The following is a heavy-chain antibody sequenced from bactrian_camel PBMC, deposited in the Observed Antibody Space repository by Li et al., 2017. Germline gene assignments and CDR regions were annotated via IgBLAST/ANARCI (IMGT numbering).Heavy chain of an antibody. CDR2: VNSGGTI. D-gene: IGHD8*01. CDR3: VRDRATKLWTGYVHRPDFGR. CDR1: GFTFTNYY. Sequence: HVQLVESGGGLVQPGGPLKLSCAASGFTFTNYYIYWVRQAPGKGLEWVSTVNSGGTIYYADSVKGRFTISRDNAENTVYLQMNSLQLEDAAVYYCVRDRATKLWTGYVHRPDFGRWGQGTQVTVS. V-gene: IGHV3S1*01. J-gene: IGHJ6*01.